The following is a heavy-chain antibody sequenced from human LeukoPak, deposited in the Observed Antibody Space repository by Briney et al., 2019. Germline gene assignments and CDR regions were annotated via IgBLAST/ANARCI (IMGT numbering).Heavy chain of an antibody. CDR2: ISAYNGNT. D-gene: IGHD6-13*01. V-gene: IGHV1-18*04. J-gene: IGHJ6*02. Sequence: ASVKVSCKASGYTFTSYYMHWVRQAPGQGLEWMGWISAYNGNTNYAQKLQGRVTMTTDTSTSTAYMELRSLRSDDTAVYYCARTRGMAAGYGMDVWGQGTTVTVSS. CDR1: GYTFTSYY. CDR3: ARTRGMAAGYGMDV.